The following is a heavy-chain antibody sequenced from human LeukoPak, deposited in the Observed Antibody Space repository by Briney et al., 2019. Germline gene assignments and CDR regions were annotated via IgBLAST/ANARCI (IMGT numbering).Heavy chain of an antibody. D-gene: IGHD3-22*01. V-gene: IGHV3-48*04. CDR3: ARDAGTYHYDSSHIYYFDY. CDR2: ISSSSSTI. Sequence: GGSLRLSCAASGFTFSSYSMNWVRQAPGKGLEWVSYISSSSSTIYYADSVKGRFTISRDNAKNSLYLQMNSLRAEDTAVYYCARDAGTYHYDSSHIYYFDYWGQGTLVTVSS. CDR1: GFTFSSYS. J-gene: IGHJ4*02.